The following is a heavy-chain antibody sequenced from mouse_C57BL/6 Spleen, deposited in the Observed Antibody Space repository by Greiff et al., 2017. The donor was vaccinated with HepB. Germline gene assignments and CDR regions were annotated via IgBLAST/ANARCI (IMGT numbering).Heavy chain of an antibody. CDR2: IDPETGGT. Sequence: QVQLQQSGAELVRPGASVTLSCKASGYTFTDYEMHWVKQTPVHGLEWIGAIDPETGGTAYNQKFKGKAILTADKSSSTAYMELRSLTSEDSAVYYCTRCITGPGYFDYWGQGTTLTVSS. J-gene: IGHJ2*01. D-gene: IGHD1-1*01. CDR1: GYTFTDYE. CDR3: TRCITGPGYFDY. V-gene: IGHV1-15*01.